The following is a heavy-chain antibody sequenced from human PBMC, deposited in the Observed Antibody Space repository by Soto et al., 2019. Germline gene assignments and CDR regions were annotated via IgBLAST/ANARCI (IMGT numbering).Heavy chain of an antibody. CDR3: ATDRGPLGTVTTARYGMDV. CDR2: FDPEDGET. Sequence: QVQLVQSRAEVKKPGASVKVSCKVSGYTLTELSMHWVRQAPGKGLEWMGGFDPEDGETIYAQKFQGRVTMTEDTSTDTAYMELSSLRSEDTAVYYCATDRGPLGTVTTARYGMDVWGQGTTVTVSS. J-gene: IGHJ6*02. V-gene: IGHV1-24*01. CDR1: GYTLTELS. D-gene: IGHD4-17*01.